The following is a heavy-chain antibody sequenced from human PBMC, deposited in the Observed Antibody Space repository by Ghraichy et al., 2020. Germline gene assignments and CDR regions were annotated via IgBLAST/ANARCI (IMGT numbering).Heavy chain of an antibody. J-gene: IGHJ2*01. V-gene: IGHV4-59*01. Sequence: SQTLSLTCTVSGGSISSYYWSWIRQPPGKGLEWIGYIYYSGSTNYNPSLKSRVTISVDTSKNQFSLKLSSVTAVDTAVYYCARARRGQQLVQDWYFNLWGRGTLVTVSS. CDR1: GGSISSYY. D-gene: IGHD6-13*01. CDR3: ARARRGQQLVQDWYFNL. CDR2: IYYSGST.